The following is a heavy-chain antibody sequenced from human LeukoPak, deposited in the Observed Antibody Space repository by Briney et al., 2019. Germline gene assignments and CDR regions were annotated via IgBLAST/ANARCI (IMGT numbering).Heavy chain of an antibody. J-gene: IGHJ5*01. CDR3: ARSRQASGLFNS. CDR1: GGAITSGGYS. V-gene: IGHV4-30-2*01. CDR2: IYDRGPA. Sequence: SQTLSLTCTVSGGAITSGGYSWNWIRQPPGKGLEWIGCIYDRGPAYYNPSLRSRFTISVDRPKNQFFLNVTSLTAADTAVYYCARSRQASGLFNSWGQGTLVVVSS. D-gene: IGHD3-10*01.